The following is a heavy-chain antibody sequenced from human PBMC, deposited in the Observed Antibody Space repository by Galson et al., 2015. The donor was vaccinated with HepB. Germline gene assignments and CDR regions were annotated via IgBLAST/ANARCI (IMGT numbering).Heavy chain of an antibody. Sequence: SVKVSCKASGYTFTGYYMHWVRQAPGQGLEWMGWINPNSGGTNYAQKFQGRVTMTRGTSISTAYMELSRLRSDDTAVYYCASSYYDSSGYYHFDYWGQGTLVTVSS. CDR2: INPNSGGT. D-gene: IGHD3-22*01. CDR3: ASSYYDSSGYYHFDY. V-gene: IGHV1-2*02. J-gene: IGHJ4*02. CDR1: GYTFTGYY.